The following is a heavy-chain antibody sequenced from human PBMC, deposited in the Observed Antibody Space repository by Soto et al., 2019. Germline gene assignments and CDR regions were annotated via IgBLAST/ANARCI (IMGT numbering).Heavy chain of an antibody. V-gene: IGHV1-69*12. CDR2: SIPVFGTA. CDR1: GATLDTFINFG. D-gene: IGHD5-12*01. Sequence: QVQLVQSGAEVKKPGSSVKVSCKASGATLDTFINFGITWVRRAPGQGLEWMGGSIPVFGTAHYAHKVQGXHXXXAXXSTRTAYMELSSLRSEDTAVYYSARGAATKILVGRYDALEIWGQGTMVTVSS. J-gene: IGHJ3*02. CDR3: ARGAATKILVGRYDALEI.